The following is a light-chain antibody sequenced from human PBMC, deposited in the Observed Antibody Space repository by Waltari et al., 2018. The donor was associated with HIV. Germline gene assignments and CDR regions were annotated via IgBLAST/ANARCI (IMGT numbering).Light chain of an antibody. Sequence: DIRMAQSPSSLSASVGDRRLISCRARQDISTDLNLYQKRPGEAPNLLIYGATRLQGGVPPRFSGSGSGTAFTLAINGLQAEDFATYFCQQSYNAPYTFGQGT. CDR3: QQSYNAPYT. CDR2: GAT. J-gene: IGKJ2*01. CDR1: QDISTD. V-gene: IGKV1-39*01.